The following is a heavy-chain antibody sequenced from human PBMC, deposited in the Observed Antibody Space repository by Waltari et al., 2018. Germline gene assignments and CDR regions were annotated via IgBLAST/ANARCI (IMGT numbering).Heavy chain of an antibody. CDR3: AKTGKDSSGYSAAFDI. V-gene: IGHV4-34*01. D-gene: IGHD3-22*01. Sequence: QVQLQQWGAGLLKPSETLSLTCAVYGGSFSGYYWSWIRQPPGKGLGWIGEINHSGSTNYNPPLKSRVTISVDTSKNQFSLKLSAVTAADTAVYYCAKTGKDSSGYSAAFDIWGQGTMVTVSS. CDR2: INHSGST. J-gene: IGHJ3*02. CDR1: GGSFSGYY.